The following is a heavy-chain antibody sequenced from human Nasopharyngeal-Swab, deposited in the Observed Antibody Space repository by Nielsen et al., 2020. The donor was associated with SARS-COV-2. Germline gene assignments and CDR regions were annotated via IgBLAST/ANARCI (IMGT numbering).Heavy chain of an antibody. Sequence: SVKVSCLVSGSTLTDISILWVRQAHGRGLEWMGGFDPEDGETIYAQKFQGIVTMTEDTSIDTAYMELRSLRSEDTAVYYCAASQWGEYFDFWGQGTLVSVSS. CDR1: GSTLTDIS. J-gene: IGHJ4*02. CDR2: FDPEDGET. CDR3: AASQWGEYFDF. V-gene: IGHV1-24*01. D-gene: IGHD3-16*01.